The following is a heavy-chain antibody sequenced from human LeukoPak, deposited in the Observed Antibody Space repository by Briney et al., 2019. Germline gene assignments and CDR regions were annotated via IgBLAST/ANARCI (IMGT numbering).Heavy chain of an antibody. D-gene: IGHD3-22*01. Sequence: GGSLRLSCAASGFTFDDYGMNWVRQAPGKGLEWVSGINWNGVSTGYADSVKGRFTISRDNARNSLYLQMNSLRAEDTALYYCARDPRDRSGYYYANYWGQEALVTVSS. CDR1: GFTFDDYG. CDR2: INWNGVST. J-gene: IGHJ4*02. V-gene: IGHV3-20*04. CDR3: ARDPRDRSGYYYANY.